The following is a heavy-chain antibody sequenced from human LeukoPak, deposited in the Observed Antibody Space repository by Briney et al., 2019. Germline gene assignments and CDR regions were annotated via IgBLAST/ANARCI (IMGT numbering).Heavy chain of an antibody. CDR2: IYYSGST. D-gene: IGHD3-10*01. J-gene: IGHJ5*02. Sequence: PSETLSLTCTVSGGSISSYYWSWIRQPPGKGLEWSGYIYYSGSTNYNPSLKSRVTISVDTSKNQFSLKLSSVTAADTAVYYCARDPGNWFDPWGQGTLVTVSS. V-gene: IGHV4-59*01. CDR3: ARDPGNWFDP. CDR1: GGSISSYY.